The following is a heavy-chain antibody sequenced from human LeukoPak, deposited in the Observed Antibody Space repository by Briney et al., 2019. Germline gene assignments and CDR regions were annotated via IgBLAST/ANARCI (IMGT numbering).Heavy chain of an antibody. Sequence: GESLKISCKGSGYSFANYWIGWVRQMPGKGLEWMGIIYPGDSDTKYSPSFQGQVTISADKSISTAYLQWSSLKASDTAMYYCAKQANLAYFDYWGRGTLVTVSS. CDR1: GYSFANYW. CDR3: AKQANLAYFDY. V-gene: IGHV5-51*01. CDR2: IYPGDSDT. J-gene: IGHJ4*02. D-gene: IGHD4/OR15-4a*01.